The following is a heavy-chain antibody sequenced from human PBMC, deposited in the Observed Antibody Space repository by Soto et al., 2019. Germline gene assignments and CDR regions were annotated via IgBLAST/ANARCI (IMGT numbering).Heavy chain of an antibody. CDR2: IWYDGSNK. CDR3: ARRDCTGAYCYSGPLNYGVKV. Sequence: GGSLRLSCTTSGFTFNTYGMHWVRQAPGKGLERVAIIWYDGSNKYYADSVKGRFTISRDNSKNTLYVQLNSLRAEDTALYYCARRDCTGAYCYSGPLNYGVKVWGQGTRVTFSS. CDR1: GFTFNTYG. D-gene: IGHD2-8*02. J-gene: IGHJ6*02. V-gene: IGHV3-33*08.